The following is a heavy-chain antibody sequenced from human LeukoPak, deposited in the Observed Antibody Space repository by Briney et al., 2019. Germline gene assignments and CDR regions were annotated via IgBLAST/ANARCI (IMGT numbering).Heavy chain of an antibody. V-gene: IGHV4-59*01. CDR1: GGSFSTCY. CDR2: IYYSGST. Sequence: SETLSLTCTVSGGSFSTCYWSWIRHPPGKGLEWIGYIYYSGSTNYNPSLKSRVTISVDTSKNQFSLKLSSVTAADTAVNYCARGPDLWSGYNYWGQGSLVTVSS. D-gene: IGHD3-3*01. J-gene: IGHJ4*02. CDR3: ARGPDLWSGYNY.